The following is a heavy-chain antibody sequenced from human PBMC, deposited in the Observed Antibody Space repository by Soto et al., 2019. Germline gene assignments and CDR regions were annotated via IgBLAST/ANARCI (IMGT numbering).Heavy chain of an antibody. Sequence: QLQLQESGSGLVKPSQTLSLTCAVSGGSISSGGSSWSWIRQPPGKGLEWIGYIYHSGSTYYNPSLKSRVTISVDRCKIQFSLKLSSVTAADTAVYYCAAGGGLPRYYWGQGTLVTVSS. V-gene: IGHV4-30-2*01. CDR1: GGSISSGGSS. J-gene: IGHJ4*02. CDR2: IYHSGST. CDR3: AAGGGLPRYY. D-gene: IGHD5-12*01.